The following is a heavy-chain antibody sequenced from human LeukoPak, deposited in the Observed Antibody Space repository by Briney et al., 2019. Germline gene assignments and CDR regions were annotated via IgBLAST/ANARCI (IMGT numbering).Heavy chain of an antibody. CDR3: ARVKSDSSGYYIWNAFDI. D-gene: IGHD3-22*01. J-gene: IGHJ3*02. CDR2: ISSSSSYI. V-gene: IGHV3-21*01. CDR1: GFTFSSYS. Sequence: GGSLRLSCAASGFTFSSYSMNWVRQAPGKGLEWVSSISSSSSYIYYADSVKGRFTISRDNAKNSLYLQMNSLRAEDTAVYYCARVKSDSSGYYIWNAFDIWGQGTMVTVSS.